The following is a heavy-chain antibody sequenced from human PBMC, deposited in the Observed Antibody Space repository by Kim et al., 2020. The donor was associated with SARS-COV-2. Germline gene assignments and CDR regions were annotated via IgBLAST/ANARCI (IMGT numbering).Heavy chain of an antibody. J-gene: IGHJ4*02. D-gene: IGHD5-12*01. CDR3: ARSMYGYKTSGY. Sequence: YYADSVKGRFTISRDNSKNTLYLQMNNLRADDTAVYYCARSMYGYKTSGYWGQGTLVTVSS. V-gene: IGHV3-33*03.